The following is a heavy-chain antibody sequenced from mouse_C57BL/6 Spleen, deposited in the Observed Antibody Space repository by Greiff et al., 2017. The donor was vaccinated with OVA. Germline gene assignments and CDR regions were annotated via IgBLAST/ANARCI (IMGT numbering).Heavy chain of an antibody. CDR2: INPGSGGT. CDR1: GYAFTNYL. Sequence: VQLQQSGAELVRPGTSVKVSCKASGYAFTNYLIEWVKQRPGQGLEWIGVINPGSGGTNYNEKFKGKATLTADKSSSTAYMQLSSLTSEDSAVYFCARYGEYYAMDYWGQGTSVTVSS. D-gene: IGHD1-1*01. J-gene: IGHJ4*01. V-gene: IGHV1-54*01. CDR3: ARYGEYYAMDY.